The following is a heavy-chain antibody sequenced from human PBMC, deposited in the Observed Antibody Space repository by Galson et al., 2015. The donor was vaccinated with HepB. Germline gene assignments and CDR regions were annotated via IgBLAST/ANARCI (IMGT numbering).Heavy chain of an antibody. D-gene: IGHD5-18*01. Sequence: QSGAEVKKPGESLKISCKASGYSFTGYWIAWVRQMPGKGLEWMGIIYPGDSDTTYSPSFQGQVTISADKSISTAYLQWRSLKASDTAMYYCARPVRGYSSWFDPWGQGTLVTVSS. V-gene: IGHV5-51*01. CDR1: GYSFTGYW. J-gene: IGHJ5*02. CDR3: ARPVRGYSSWFDP. CDR2: IYPGDSDT.